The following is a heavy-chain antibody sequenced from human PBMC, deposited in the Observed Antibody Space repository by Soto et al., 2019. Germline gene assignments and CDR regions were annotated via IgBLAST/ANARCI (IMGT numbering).Heavy chain of an antibody. CDR3: ARMVRGYTYYYGMDV. CDR2: IIPNFGTA. D-gene: IGHD3-10*01. J-gene: IGHJ6*02. Sequence: QVQLVQSGAEVKKPGSSVKVSCKASGGTFSSYAISWVRQAPGQGLEWMGGIIPNFGTANYPQKFQGRVTITADESTSTAYMELSSLRSEVTAVYYCARMVRGYTYYYGMDVRGQGTTVTACS. CDR1: GGTFSSYA. V-gene: IGHV1-69*12.